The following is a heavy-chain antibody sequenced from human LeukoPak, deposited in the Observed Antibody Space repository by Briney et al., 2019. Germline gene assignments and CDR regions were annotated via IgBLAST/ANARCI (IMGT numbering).Heavy chain of an antibody. Sequence: GASVKVSCKASGGTFTSYAISWVRQAPGQGLGWMGRIIPILGIANYAQKFQGRVTITADKSTSTAYMELSSLRSEDTAVYYCASQPDMYYYDSSGYQPIDYWGQGTLVTVSS. CDR3: ASQPDMYYYDSSGYQPIDY. J-gene: IGHJ4*02. CDR2: IIPILGIA. CDR1: GGTFTSYA. D-gene: IGHD3-22*01. V-gene: IGHV1-69*04.